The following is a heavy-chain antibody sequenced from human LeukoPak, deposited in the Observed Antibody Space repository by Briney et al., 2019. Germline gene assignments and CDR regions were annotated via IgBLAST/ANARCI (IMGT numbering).Heavy chain of an antibody. CDR1: GGTFSSYA. CDR3: ARDPPGRPYSSSSYG. D-gene: IGHD6-6*01. J-gene: IGHJ4*02. CDR2: IIPMFGTA. V-gene: IGHV1-69*06. Sequence: GASVKVSCKASGGTFSSYAISWVRQAPGQGLEWMGGIIPMFGTANYAQKFQGRVTITAYKSTSTAYMELSSLRSEDTAVYYCARDPPGRPYSSSSYGWGQGTLVTVSS.